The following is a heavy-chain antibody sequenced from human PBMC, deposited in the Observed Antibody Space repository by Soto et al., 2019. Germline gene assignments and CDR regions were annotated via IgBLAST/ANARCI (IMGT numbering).Heavy chain of an antibody. CDR3: AKDQAATIGHYFDY. CDR1: GITFSNAC. J-gene: IGHJ4*02. D-gene: IGHD6-25*01. Sequence: XECLSRPCSPSGITFSNACMAWVRQAPGKGLEWVAVISYDVNNKYYADSVKGRFTISRDNSKNTLYLQLNSLRAEDTAVYYCAKDQAATIGHYFDYWGPGTLVTVSS. V-gene: IGHV3-30*18. CDR2: ISYDVNNK.